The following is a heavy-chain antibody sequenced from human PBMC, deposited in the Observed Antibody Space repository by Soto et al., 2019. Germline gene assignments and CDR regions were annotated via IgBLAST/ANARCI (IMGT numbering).Heavy chain of an antibody. J-gene: IGHJ4*02. CDR2: IRGDSTTI. V-gene: IGHV3-11*01. D-gene: IGHD2-15*01. Sequence: QVQLVESGGDLVKPGGSLRLSCAASGFRFSDDYMSWMRQVPGKGLEWVSYIRGDSTTIYYADSVKGRFTISRDNAKNSLYLQMSSLRAEDTAVYYCARIGGGGSCPDYWGQGTLVTVSS. CDR3: ARIGGGGSCPDY. CDR1: GFRFSDDY.